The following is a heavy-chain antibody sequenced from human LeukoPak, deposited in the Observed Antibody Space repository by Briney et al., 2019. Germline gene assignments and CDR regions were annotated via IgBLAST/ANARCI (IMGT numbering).Heavy chain of an antibody. CDR1: GFTFSSYG. Sequence: SLRLSCAASGFTFSSYGMHWVRRPPGKGLEWVAVISYDGINKYHADSVKGRFTISRDNSKNTLYLQMNSLRAEDTALYYCANLYGDSGLDYWGQGTLVTVSS. J-gene: IGHJ4*02. CDR2: ISYDGINK. D-gene: IGHD4-17*01. CDR3: ANLYGDSGLDY. V-gene: IGHV3-30*18.